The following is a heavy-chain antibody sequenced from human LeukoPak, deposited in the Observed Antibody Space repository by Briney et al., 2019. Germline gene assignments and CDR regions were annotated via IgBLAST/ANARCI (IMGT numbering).Heavy chain of an antibody. V-gene: IGHV3-23*01. D-gene: IGHD5-24*01. J-gene: IGHJ6*02. CDR3: AKYEMLDYYYYGMDV. Sequence: GGSLRLSCAASGSTFSSYAMSWVRQAPGKGLEWVSAISGSGGSTYYADSVKGRFTISRDNSKNTLYLQMNSLRAEDTAVYYCAKYEMLDYYYYGMDVWGQGTTVTVSS. CDR1: GSTFSSYA. CDR2: ISGSGGST.